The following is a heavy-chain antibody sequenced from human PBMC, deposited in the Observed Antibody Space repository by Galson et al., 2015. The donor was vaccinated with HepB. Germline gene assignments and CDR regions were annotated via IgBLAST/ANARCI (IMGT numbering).Heavy chain of an antibody. V-gene: IGHV3-7*01. J-gene: IGHJ4*02. D-gene: IGHD6-13*01. Sequence: SLRLSCAASGFTFSSYWMSWVRQAPGKGLEWVANIKQDGSEKYYVDSVKGRFTISRDNAKNSLYLQMNSLRAEDTAVYYCARVGYSSSWYFDYWGQGTLVTVSS. CDR1: GFTFSSYW. CDR2: IKQDGSEK. CDR3: ARVGYSSSWYFDY.